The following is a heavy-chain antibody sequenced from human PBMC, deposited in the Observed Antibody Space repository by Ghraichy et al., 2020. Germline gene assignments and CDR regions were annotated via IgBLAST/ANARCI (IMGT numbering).Heavy chain of an antibody. CDR1: GGSISSYY. D-gene: IGHD3-3*01. CDR2: IYYSGST. CDR3: ARGREGHDFWSGYYSANNGMDV. Sequence: SETLSLTCTVSGGSISSYYWSWIRQPPGKGLEWIGYIYYSGSTNYNPSLKSRVTISVDTSKNQFSLKLSSVTAADTAVYYCARGREGHDFWSGYYSANNGMDVWGQGTTVTVSS. J-gene: IGHJ6*02. V-gene: IGHV4-59*01.